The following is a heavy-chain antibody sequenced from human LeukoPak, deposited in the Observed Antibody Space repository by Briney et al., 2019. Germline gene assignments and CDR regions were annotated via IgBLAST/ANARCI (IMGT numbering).Heavy chain of an antibody. CDR2: ISAYNGNT. Sequence: ASVKVSCKASGYTFTSYGISWVRQAPGQGREGMGWISAYNGNTNYAQKLQGRVTMTTDTSTSTAYTELRSLRSDDTAVYYCARYSSSSGFPVYYYYYMDVWGKGTTVTVSS. V-gene: IGHV1-18*01. J-gene: IGHJ6*03. D-gene: IGHD6-13*01. CDR1: GYTFTSYG. CDR3: ARYSSSSGFPVYYYYYMDV.